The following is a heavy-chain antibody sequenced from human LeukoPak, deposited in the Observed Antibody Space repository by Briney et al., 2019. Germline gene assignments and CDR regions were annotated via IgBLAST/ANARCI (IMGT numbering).Heavy chain of an antibody. CDR2: TYYRSKWYN. V-gene: IGHV6-1*01. CDR3: ARDLTYYYDSSGYYYALDY. Sequence: SQTLSLTCAISGDSVSSNSAAWNWIRQSPSRGLEWLGRTYYRSKWYNDYAVSVKSRITINPDTSKNQFSLQLNSVTPEDTAVYYCARDLTYYYDSSGYYYALDYWGQGTLVTVSS. J-gene: IGHJ4*02. CDR1: GDSVSSNSAA. D-gene: IGHD3-22*01.